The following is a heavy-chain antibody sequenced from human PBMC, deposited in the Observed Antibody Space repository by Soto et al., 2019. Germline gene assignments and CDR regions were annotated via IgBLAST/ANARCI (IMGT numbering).Heavy chain of an antibody. J-gene: IGHJ6*02. V-gene: IGHV3-21*06. CDR3: ARSSGGSGKLWNYYGMDV. Sequence: GGSLRLSCAASGFTFSSYSMNWVRQAPGKGLEWVSSISSGSSYIYYAESVKGRFTISRDNAKNSLYLQMNSLRAEDTAVYYCARSSGGSGKLWNYYGMDVWGQGTTVTVS. CDR1: GFTFSSYS. D-gene: IGHD3-10*01. CDR2: ISSGSSYI.